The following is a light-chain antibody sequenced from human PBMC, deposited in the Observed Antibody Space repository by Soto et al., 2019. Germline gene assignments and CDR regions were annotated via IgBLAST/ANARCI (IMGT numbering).Light chain of an antibody. J-gene: IGKJ1*01. CDR2: AAS. V-gene: IGKV1-8*01. CDR1: QGISSY. CDR3: QQYYSYPLA. Sequence: AIRMTQSPPSLSASTGDSVTITCRAIQGISSYLAWYQQKTGKDPKLLIYAASTLHSGVPSRFSGSGSGTDFTLTLSCLQSEDFATYYCQQYYSYPLAFGQGTKG.